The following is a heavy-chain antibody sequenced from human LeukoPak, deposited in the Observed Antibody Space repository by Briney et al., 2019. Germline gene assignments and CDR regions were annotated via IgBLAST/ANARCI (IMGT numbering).Heavy chain of an antibody. J-gene: IGHJ4*02. CDR3: AKAPHSSSWYGVYFDY. CDR2: ISGSGGST. V-gene: IGHV3-23*01. Sequence: GGSLRLSCAASGFTFSSYAMSWVRQAPGKGLEWVSVISGSGGSTYYVDSVKGRFTISRDNSRNTLYLQMNSLRAEDTAVYYCAKAPHSSSWYGVYFDYWGQGTLVTVSS. D-gene: IGHD6-13*01. CDR1: GFTFSSYA.